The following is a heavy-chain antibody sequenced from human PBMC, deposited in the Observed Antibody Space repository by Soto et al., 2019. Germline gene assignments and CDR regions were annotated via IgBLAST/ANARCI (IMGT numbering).Heavy chain of an antibody. D-gene: IGHD3-10*01. V-gene: IGHV3-23*01. CDR3: ARSSRQRFSGCSDY. CDR2: ISGSGGST. CDR1: GFTFSNYA. Sequence: GGSLRLSCAASGFTFSNYAMSWVRQAPGKGLEWVSVISGSGGSTYYADSVQGRFTISRDNSKNTLYLQMNNLRAEDTALYYCARSSRQRFSGCSDYWGQGTLVTVSS. J-gene: IGHJ4*02.